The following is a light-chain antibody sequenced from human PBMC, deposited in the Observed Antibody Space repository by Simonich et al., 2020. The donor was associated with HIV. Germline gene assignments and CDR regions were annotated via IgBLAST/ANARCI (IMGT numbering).Light chain of an antibody. J-gene: IGKJ1*01. V-gene: IGKV3-15*01. CDR2: GAS. Sequence: EIVMTQSPVTLSVSPGERATLSCRASQSVSSNLVWYQQKAGQAPRLLIHGASTRATGIPGRFSGRGSGTEFTLTISSLQSEDFAVYYCQQYNNWPPWTFGQGTKVEIK. CDR3: QQYNNWPPWT. CDR1: QSVSSN.